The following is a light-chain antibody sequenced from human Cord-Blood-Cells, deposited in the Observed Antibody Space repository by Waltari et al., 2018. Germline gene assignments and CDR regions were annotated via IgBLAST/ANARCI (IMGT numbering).Light chain of an antibody. V-gene: IGKV1-5*03. Sequence: DIQMTQSPSTLSASVGDRVTITCRASQSISSWLAWYQQKPGKAPKLLIYKASSLESGVPSRFSGSGSGTEFTLPISILQPDDFATYYCQQYNSYSWTFGQGTKVEIK. CDR1: QSISSW. CDR2: KAS. CDR3: QQYNSYSWT. J-gene: IGKJ1*01.